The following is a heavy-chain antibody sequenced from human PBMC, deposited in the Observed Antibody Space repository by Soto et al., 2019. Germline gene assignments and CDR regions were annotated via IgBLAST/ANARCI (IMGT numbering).Heavy chain of an antibody. D-gene: IGHD6-13*01. CDR1: GFTFSNAW. Sequence: PGGSLRLSCAASGFTFSNAWMSWVRQAPGKGLEWVGRIKSKTDGGTTDYAAPVKGRFTISRDDSKNTLYLQMNSLKTEDTAVYYCTTEGARHSTLPGIAAAGAIDYWGQGTLVTVSS. CDR3: TTEGARHSTLPGIAAAGAIDY. CDR2: IKSKTDGGTT. V-gene: IGHV3-15*01. J-gene: IGHJ4*02.